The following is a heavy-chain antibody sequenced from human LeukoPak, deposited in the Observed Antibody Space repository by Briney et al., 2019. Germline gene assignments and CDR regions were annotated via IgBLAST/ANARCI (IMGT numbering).Heavy chain of an antibody. CDR1: GFIFSNYG. CDR2: ISGSGGST. J-gene: IGHJ4*02. V-gene: IGHV3-23*01. D-gene: IGHD3-3*01. Sequence: GGSLRLPCAASGFIFSNYGMSWVRQAPGKGLEWVSTISGSGGSTYYADSVKGRFTISRDNSKNTLYLQMNSLRAEDTAVYYCAKGQRRDFWSGYYNYWGQGTLVTVSS. CDR3: AKGQRRDFWSGYYNY.